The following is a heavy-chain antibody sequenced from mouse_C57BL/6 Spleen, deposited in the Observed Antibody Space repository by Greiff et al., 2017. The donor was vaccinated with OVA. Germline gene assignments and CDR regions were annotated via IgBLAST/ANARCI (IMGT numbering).Heavy chain of an antibody. Sequence: VQLKESGGGLVKPGGSLKLSCAASGFTFSSYAMSWVRQTPEKRLEWVATISDGGSYTYYPDNVKGRFTISRDNAKNNLYLQMSHLKSEDTAMYYCAREGLYDGYYLDYWGQGTTLTVSS. CDR2: ISDGGSYT. D-gene: IGHD2-3*01. V-gene: IGHV5-4*01. CDR1: GFTFSSYA. CDR3: AREGLYDGYYLDY. J-gene: IGHJ2*01.